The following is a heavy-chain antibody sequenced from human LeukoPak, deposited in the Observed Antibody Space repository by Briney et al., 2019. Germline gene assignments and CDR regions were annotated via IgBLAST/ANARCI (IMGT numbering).Heavy chain of an antibody. J-gene: IGHJ3*02. Sequence: SETLSLTCAVSGGSISSGGYSWSWIRQPPGKGLEWIGYIYHSGSTYYNPSLKSRVTISVDRSKNQFSLKLSSVTAADTAVYYCARHFRTTVTTAAHGGAFDIWGQGTMVTVSS. CDR3: ARHFRTTVTTAAHGGAFDI. CDR2: IYHSGST. V-gene: IGHV4-30-2*01. D-gene: IGHD4-17*01. CDR1: GGSISSGGYS.